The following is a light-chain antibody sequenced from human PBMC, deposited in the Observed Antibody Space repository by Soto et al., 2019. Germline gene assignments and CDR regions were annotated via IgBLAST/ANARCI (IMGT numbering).Light chain of an antibody. CDR3: SSYTSSNTYV. CDR1: NSDVGAYNY. J-gene: IGLJ1*01. CDR2: DVN. Sequence: QSVLAQPASVSGSPGQSITISCAGTNSDVGAYNYVSWYQQHPGKAPKLIIYDVNNRPSGLSNRFSGSKSGITASLTISGLQAEDEADYYCSSYTSSNTYVFGTGTKVTVL. V-gene: IGLV2-14*03.